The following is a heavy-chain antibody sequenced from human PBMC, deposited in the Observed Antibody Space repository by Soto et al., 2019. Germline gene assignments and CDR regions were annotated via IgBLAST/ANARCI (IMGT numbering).Heavy chain of an antibody. CDR1: GGTFSSYA. Sequence: SVKVSCKASGGTFSSYAISWVRQAPGQGLEWMGGIIPIFGTANYAQKFQGRVTITADKSTSTAYMELSSLRSEDTAVYYCARAHYDFWSGYRYLYGMDVWGQGTTVTVSS. V-gene: IGHV1-69*06. CDR2: IIPIFGTA. CDR3: ARAHYDFWSGYRYLYGMDV. D-gene: IGHD3-3*01. J-gene: IGHJ6*02.